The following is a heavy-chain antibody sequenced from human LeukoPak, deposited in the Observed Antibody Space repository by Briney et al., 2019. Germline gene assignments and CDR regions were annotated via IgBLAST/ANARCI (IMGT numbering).Heavy chain of an antibody. CDR2: ISSSGRII. CDR1: GFTFSDYY. J-gene: IGHJ6*02. V-gene: IGHV3-11*01. CDR3: ANVQYYSMEV. D-gene: IGHD1-1*01. Sequence: PGGSLRLSCAASGFTFSDYYMSWIRQAPGKGLEWVSYISSSGRIIYYADSVKGRFTISRDNAKNSLFLQMNSLRAEDTAVYYCANVQYYSMEVWGQGTTVTVSS.